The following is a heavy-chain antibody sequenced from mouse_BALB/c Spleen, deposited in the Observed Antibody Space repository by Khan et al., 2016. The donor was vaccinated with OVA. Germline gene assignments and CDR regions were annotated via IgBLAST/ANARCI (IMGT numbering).Heavy chain of an antibody. CDR1: GFNIKDYY. V-gene: IGHV14-1*02. J-gene: IGHJ3*01. CDR3: TRDGYSHWFAY. D-gene: IGHD2-3*01. CDR2: IDPENGNT. Sequence: EVKLQESGAELVRPGALVKLSCKASGFNIKDYYMHWVKQRPEQGLVWIGRIDPENGNTIYDPKFQGKASITSDTSSNTAYLQLSSLTSEDTAVYYFTRDGYSHWFAYWGQGTLVTVSA.